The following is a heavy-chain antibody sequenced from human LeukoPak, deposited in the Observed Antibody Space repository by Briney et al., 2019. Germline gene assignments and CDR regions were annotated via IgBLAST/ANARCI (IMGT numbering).Heavy chain of an antibody. Sequence: SGGSLRLSCAASGFTFSSYAMHWVRQAPGKGLEWVAVISYDGSNKYYADSVKGRFTTSRDNSKNTLYLQMNSLRAEDTAVYYCAREGFPQAFDIWGQGTMVTVSS. J-gene: IGHJ3*02. CDR3: AREGFPQAFDI. CDR1: GFTFSSYA. CDR2: ISYDGSNK. V-gene: IGHV3-30-3*01.